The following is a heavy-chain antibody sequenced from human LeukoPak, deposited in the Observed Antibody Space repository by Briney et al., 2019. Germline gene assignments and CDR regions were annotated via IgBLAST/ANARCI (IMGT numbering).Heavy chain of an antibody. Sequence: SQTLSLTCAVSGGSINSGGYSWSWIRQPPGKGLEWMGYIYHSGSTYYNPSLKSRVTMSVDRSKNHFSLKLNSVTAADTAVYYCARVSAAGTGPDYWGQGTLVTVSS. D-gene: IGHD6-13*01. CDR1: GGSINSGGYS. CDR3: ARVSAAGTGPDY. CDR2: IYHSGST. V-gene: IGHV4-30-2*01. J-gene: IGHJ4*02.